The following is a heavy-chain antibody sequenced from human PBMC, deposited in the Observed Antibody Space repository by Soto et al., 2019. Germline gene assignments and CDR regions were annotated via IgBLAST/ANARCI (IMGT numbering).Heavy chain of an antibody. CDR1: GGTFSSYA. CDR3: ARDAPSVVPAANNGGDLADYYYGMDV. Sequence: NPMASVKVSCKASGGTFSSYAISWVRQAPGQGLEWMGGLIPIFGTVNYAQKFQGRVTITADESTSTAYMELSSLRSEDTAVYYCARDAPSVVPAANNGGDLADYYYGMDVWGQGTTVTSP. V-gene: IGHV1-69*13. J-gene: IGHJ6*02. CDR2: LIPIFGTV. D-gene: IGHD2-2*01.